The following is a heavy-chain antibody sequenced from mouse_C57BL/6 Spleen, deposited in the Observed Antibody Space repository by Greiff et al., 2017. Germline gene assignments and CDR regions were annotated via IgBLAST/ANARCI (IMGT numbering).Heavy chain of an antibody. V-gene: IGHV5-17*01. J-gene: IGHJ4*01. CDR3: ARVYSNYPYAMDY. Sequence: VQLKESGGGLVKPGGSLKLSCAASGFTFSDYGMHWVRQAPEKGLEWVAYISSGSSTIYYADTVKGRFTISRDNAKNTLFLQMTSLRSEDTAMYDCARVYSNYPYAMDYWGQGTSVTVSS. CDR2: ISSGSSTI. D-gene: IGHD2-5*01. CDR1: GFTFSDYG.